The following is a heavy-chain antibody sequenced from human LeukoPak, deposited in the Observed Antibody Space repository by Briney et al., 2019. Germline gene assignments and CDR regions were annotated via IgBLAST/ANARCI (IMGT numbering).Heavy chain of an antibody. Sequence: GGSLRLSCAASGFTVSSNYMSWVRQAPGKGLEWASVIYSGGSTYYADSVKGRFTISRDNSKNTLYLQMNSLRAEDTAVYYCARDVATRRGYSYGSLGYWGQGTLVTVSS. CDR2: IYSGGST. CDR1: GFTVSSNY. J-gene: IGHJ4*02. CDR3: ARDVATRRGYSYGSLGY. V-gene: IGHV3-53*01. D-gene: IGHD5-18*01.